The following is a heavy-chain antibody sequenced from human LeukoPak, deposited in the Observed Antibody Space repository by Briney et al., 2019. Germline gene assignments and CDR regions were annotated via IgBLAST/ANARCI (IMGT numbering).Heavy chain of an antibody. CDR3: ARDLYYYGFGAFDI. D-gene: IGHD3-10*01. CDR2: IYTSGST. V-gene: IGHV4-4*07. CDR1: GGSISSYY. J-gene: IGHJ3*02. Sequence: SETLSLTCTVSGGSISSYYWSWIRQPAGKGLEWIGRIYTSGSTNYNPSLKSRVTMSVDTSKNQFSLKLSSVTAADTAVYYCARDLYYYGFGAFDIWGQGTMVTVSS.